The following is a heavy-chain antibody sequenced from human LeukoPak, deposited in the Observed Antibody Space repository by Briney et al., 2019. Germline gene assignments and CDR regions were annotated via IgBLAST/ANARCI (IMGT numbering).Heavy chain of an antibody. Sequence: GGSLRLSCAASGFTFSNYWMHWVRQAPGKGLVWVSRINSDGSSTRDADSVKGRFTISRDNAKNTLYLQMNSPRAEDTAGYYCARASSYSSGYDYWGQGTLVTVSS. V-gene: IGHV3-74*01. CDR3: ARASSYSSGYDY. CDR2: INSDGSST. D-gene: IGHD6-19*01. J-gene: IGHJ4*02. CDR1: GFTFSNYW.